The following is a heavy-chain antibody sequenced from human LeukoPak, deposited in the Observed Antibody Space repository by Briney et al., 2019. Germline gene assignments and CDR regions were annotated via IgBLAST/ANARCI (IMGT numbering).Heavy chain of an antibody. CDR1: GFTFSDYE. D-gene: IGHD5-24*01. CDR3: AREDRRDGYNFDY. J-gene: IGHJ4*02. Sequence: PGGSLRLSCAASGFTFSDYEMIWVRQTPGKGLEWISYISSSGSTMYYAESVKGRFTISRDSAENSLYLQMSSLRAEDTAVYYCAREDRRDGYNFDYWGQGTLSPSPQ. CDR2: ISSSGSTM. V-gene: IGHV3-48*03.